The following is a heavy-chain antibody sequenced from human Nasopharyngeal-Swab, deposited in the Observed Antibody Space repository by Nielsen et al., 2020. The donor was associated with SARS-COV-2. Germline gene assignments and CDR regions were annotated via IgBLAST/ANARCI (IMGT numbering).Heavy chain of an antibody. V-gene: IGHV3-74*01. CDR2: INNDGSSI. CDR3: SRDQSPECPSSDAFDI. D-gene: IGHD6-6*01. CDR1: GFTFSSYW. J-gene: IGHJ3*02. Sequence: GGSLRLSCAASGFTFSSYWIHWVRQAPEKGLVWVSRINNDGSSISYADSVKGRFTISRDNAKNTVYLQMNSLRVEDTAVYYCSRDQSPECPSSDAFDIWCQGTMVTVSS.